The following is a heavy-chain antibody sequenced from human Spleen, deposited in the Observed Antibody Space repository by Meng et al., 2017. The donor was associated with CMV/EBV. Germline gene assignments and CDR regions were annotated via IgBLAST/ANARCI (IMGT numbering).Heavy chain of an antibody. CDR3: ARGRGVVVVLTTLAYDI. V-gene: IGHV4-39*07. CDR2: RYYSGST. J-gene: IGHJ3*02. CDR1: GGSIRSSCYY. D-gene: IGHD2-15*01. Sequence: ESLKISCTVSGGSIRSSCYYWGWNRQRPGKGLEWIGSRYYSGSTYYNPSLKSRVTISVDTSKNQFSLMLSSVTAADTAVYYCARGRGVVVVLTTLAYDIWGQGTMVTVSS.